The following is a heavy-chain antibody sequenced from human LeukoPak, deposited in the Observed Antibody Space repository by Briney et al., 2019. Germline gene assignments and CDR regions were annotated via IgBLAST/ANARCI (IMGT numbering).Heavy chain of an antibody. Sequence: PSETLSLTCTVSGGSISSYYWSWIRQPPGKGLEWIGYIYYSGSTNYNPSLKSRVTISVDTSKNQFSLKLSSVTAADTAVYYCAKTVTTVTPHDAFDIWGQGTMVTVSS. CDR1: GGSISSYY. J-gene: IGHJ3*02. CDR3: AKTVTTVTPHDAFDI. V-gene: IGHV4-59*01. D-gene: IGHD4-17*01. CDR2: IYYSGST.